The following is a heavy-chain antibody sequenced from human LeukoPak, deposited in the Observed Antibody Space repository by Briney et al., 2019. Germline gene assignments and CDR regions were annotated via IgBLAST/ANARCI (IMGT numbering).Heavy chain of an antibody. CDR3: AGGSGFLMDR. J-gene: IGHJ5*02. CDR1: GFTFSSYW. CDR2: IKQDGSEK. D-gene: IGHD2-8*01. Sequence: GGSLRLSCAASGFTFSSYWMNWVRQAPGKGLEWVANIKQDGSEKYYVDSVEGRFTISRDNAKNAVYLQMNSLRAEDTAMYYCAGGSGFLMDRWGQGTLLTVSS. V-gene: IGHV3-7*01.